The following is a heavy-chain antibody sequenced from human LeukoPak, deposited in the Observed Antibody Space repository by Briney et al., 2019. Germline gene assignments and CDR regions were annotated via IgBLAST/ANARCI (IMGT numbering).Heavy chain of an antibody. V-gene: IGHV3-48*02. D-gene: IGHD3-9*01. CDR2: IRTTAEGAKYA. Sequence: AGWSLRLSCATSGFSFTDYPMNLVRKALGKGLEWISNIRTTAEGAKYAYYADSVKGRVTISRDDGKNTLYLHMNSPRDDDTAVYYGEADKRYAFDYWGQGILVTVSS. CDR3: EADKRYAFDY. J-gene: IGHJ4*02. CDR1: GFSFTDYP.